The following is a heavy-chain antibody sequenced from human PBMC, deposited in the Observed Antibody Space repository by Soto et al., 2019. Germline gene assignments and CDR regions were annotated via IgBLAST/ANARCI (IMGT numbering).Heavy chain of an antibody. CDR2: IYYSGST. D-gene: IGHD6-13*01. V-gene: IGHV4-59*01. Sequence: QVQLQESGPGLVKPSETLSLTCTVSGGSISSYYWSWIRQPPGKGLEWIGYIYYSGSTNYNPSLKSRVTISVDTSKNQFSLKLSSVTAADTAVYYCARVGAAAGKRYCDYWGQGNLVTVSS. CDR1: GGSISSYY. J-gene: IGHJ4*02. CDR3: ARVGAAAGKRYCDY.